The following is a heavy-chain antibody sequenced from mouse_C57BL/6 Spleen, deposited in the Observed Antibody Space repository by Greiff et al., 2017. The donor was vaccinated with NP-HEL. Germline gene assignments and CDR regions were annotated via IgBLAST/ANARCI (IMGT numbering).Heavy chain of an antibody. CDR2: IDPNRGGT. J-gene: IGHJ4*01. V-gene: IGHV1-72*01. Sequence: QVQLQQPGAELVKPGASVKLSCKASGYTFTSYWMHWVTQRPGRGLEWIGRIDPNRGGTKYNEKFKSKATLTVDKPSSTAYMQLSSLTSEDSAVYYCARSGKIYDGYLYAMDDWGQGTSVTVAS. D-gene: IGHD2-3*01. CDR1: GYTFTSYW. CDR3: ARSGKIYDGYLYAMDD.